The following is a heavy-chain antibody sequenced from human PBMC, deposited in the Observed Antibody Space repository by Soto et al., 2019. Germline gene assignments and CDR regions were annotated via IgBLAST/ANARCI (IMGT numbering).Heavy chain of an antibody. V-gene: IGHV1-69*13. CDR3: ARPRRIDYHDSSGYFDY. D-gene: IGHD3-22*01. J-gene: IGHJ4*02. Sequence: SSVKVSCKASGGTFSSYAISWVRQAPGQGLEWMGVIIPIFGTANYAHKFQGRVTITADESTSTAYIELSSLRSEDTAVYYCARPRRIDYHDSSGYFDYWGQGTLVTVSS. CDR1: GGTFSSYA. CDR2: IIPIFGTA.